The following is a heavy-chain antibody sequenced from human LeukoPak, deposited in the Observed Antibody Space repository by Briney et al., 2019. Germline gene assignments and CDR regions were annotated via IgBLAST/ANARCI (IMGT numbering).Heavy chain of an antibody. J-gene: IGHJ5*02. CDR1: GFTFSSYA. D-gene: IGHD2-21*02. CDR2: ISSSAGST. Sequence: PGGSLRLSCTASGFTFSSYAMNWVRQAPGTGLEWVSTISSSAGSTYYADSVKGRFTISRDNSKNTLYLQMNSLRAEDTAVYYCARGVTGENWLDPWGQGTLVTVSS. CDR3: ARGVTGENWLDP. V-gene: IGHV3-23*01.